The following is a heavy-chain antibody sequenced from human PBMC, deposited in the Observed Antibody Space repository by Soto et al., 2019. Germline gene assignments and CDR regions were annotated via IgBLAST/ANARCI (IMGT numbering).Heavy chain of an antibody. J-gene: IGHJ4*02. CDR2: ISGSGGNT. CDR3: ASRRFYDSSGYYYYYFDY. Sequence: GGSLRLSCAASGFTFSSYAMSWVRQAPGKGLEWVSGISGSGGNTYYADSVKGRFTISRDNSKNTLYLQMNSLRAEDTAIYYCASRRFYDSSGYYYYYFDYWGQGTLVTVSS. V-gene: IGHV3-23*01. CDR1: GFTFSSYA. D-gene: IGHD3-22*01.